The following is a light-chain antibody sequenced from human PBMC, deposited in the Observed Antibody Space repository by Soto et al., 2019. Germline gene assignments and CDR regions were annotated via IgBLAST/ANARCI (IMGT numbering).Light chain of an antibody. CDR2: GAS. Sequence: EIVLTQSPGTLSLSPGERATLSCRASQSVGNNYLAWYQQKPGQAPRVLIYGASSRATGIPDRFSGSGSGTDFTLTISRVEPEDFAVYWCQQYVSTPWTFGQGTKVEIK. V-gene: IGKV3-20*01. CDR1: QSVGNNY. J-gene: IGKJ1*01. CDR3: QQYVSTPWT.